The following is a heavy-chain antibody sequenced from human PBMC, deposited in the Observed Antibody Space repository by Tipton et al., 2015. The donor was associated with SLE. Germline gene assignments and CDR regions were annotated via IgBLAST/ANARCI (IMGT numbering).Heavy chain of an antibody. Sequence: TLSLTCTVSLGSITRSDHYWGWIRQPPEKGLGWIGSVYYSGTTYSNPSLKSRVTTSIDTSKNQFSLKLNSVTAADTAVYYCATQEGGSYYYFDYWGQGMLVTVSS. V-gene: IGHV4-39*07. CDR1: LGSITRSDHY. J-gene: IGHJ4*02. D-gene: IGHD1-26*01. CDR2: VYYSGTT. CDR3: ATQEGGSYYYFDY.